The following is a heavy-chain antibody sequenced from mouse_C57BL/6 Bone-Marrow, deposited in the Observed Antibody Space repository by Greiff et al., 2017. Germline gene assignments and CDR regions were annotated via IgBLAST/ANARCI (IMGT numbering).Heavy chain of an antibody. D-gene: IGHD6-2*01. CDR1: GFSLTSYG. CDR3: ARGSLNPNYDAMDY. V-gene: IGHV2-6*03. J-gene: IGHJ4*01. Sequence: VQLQESGPGLVAPSPSLSITCTVSGFSLTSYGVNLVRQPPGKGLAWLVLICSAGSTTYHPALKSRLSISKDNSKSQVFLKMNGRQTDDTAMYYCARGSLNPNYDAMDYWGQGTSVTVYS. CDR2: ICSAGST.